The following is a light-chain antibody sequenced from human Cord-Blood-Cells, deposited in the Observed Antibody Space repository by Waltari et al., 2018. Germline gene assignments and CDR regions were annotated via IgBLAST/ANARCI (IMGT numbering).Light chain of an antibody. J-gene: IGLJ1*01. Sequence: QSVLTQPPSVSGAPGQRVTISCTGSSSNIGAGYDVHWYQQLPGTAPKLLIYGNSNRHSGVPDRFSGSKSGTSASLAITGLQAEDEADYYCQSYDSSLSVYVFGTGTKVTVL. CDR3: QSYDSSLSVYV. CDR1: SSNIGAGYD. CDR2: GNS. V-gene: IGLV1-40*01.